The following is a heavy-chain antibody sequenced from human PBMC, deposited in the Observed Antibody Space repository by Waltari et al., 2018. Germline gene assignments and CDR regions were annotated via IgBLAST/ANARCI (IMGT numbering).Heavy chain of an antibody. CDR2: IYYSGSI. CDR1: GGSISSSSYY. V-gene: IGHV4-39*07. Sequence: QLQLQESGPGLVKPSETLSLTCTVSGGSISSSSYYWGWIRQPPGKGLEWIGSIYYSGSIYYNPSLKSRVTISVDTSKNQFSLKLSSVTAADTAVYYCAREDYGDYIYYYYGMDVWGQGTTVTVSS. CDR3: AREDYGDYIYYYYGMDV. D-gene: IGHD4-17*01. J-gene: IGHJ6*02.